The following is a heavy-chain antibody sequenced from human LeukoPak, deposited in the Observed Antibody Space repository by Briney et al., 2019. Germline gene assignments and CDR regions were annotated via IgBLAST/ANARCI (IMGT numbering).Heavy chain of an antibody. CDR1: GGSISSSSYY. D-gene: IGHD3-10*01. CDR3: AREDKYGSGSYAVDY. V-gene: IGHV4-39*07. Sequence: SETLSLTCTVSGGSISSSSYYWGWIRQPPGKGLEWIGSIYYTGSTYYNPSLKSRVTISVDTSKNQFSLKLSSVTAADTAVYYCAREDKYGSGSYAVDYWGQGTLVTVSS. J-gene: IGHJ4*02. CDR2: IYYTGST.